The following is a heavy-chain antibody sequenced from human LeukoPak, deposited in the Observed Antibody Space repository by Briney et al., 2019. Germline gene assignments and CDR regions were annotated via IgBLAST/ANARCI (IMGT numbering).Heavy chain of an antibody. J-gene: IGHJ4*02. CDR3: AKDLTGLLDSGSDY. CDR1: CDSIISNY. CDR2: IYYSGST. V-gene: IGHV4-4*07. Sequence: SETLSLTCTVSCDSIISNYWSWIRQPAGQGLEWIGRIYYSGSTNYNPSLKSRLSISVDTSRNQFSLRLTSVTAADTAVYYCAKDLTGLLDSGSDYWGQGTLVTVSS. D-gene: IGHD5-18*01.